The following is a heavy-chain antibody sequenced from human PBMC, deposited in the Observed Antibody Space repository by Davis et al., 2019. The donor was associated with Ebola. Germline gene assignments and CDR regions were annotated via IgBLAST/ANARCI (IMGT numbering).Heavy chain of an antibody. J-gene: IGHJ5*02. Sequence: GESLKISCAASGFIFSSYAMSWVRQAPGKGLEWVSSISVRSITYYEDSVKARFTISRDNSKNTLYLQMNSRGAEDTAVYYCAKVHPPTTVTTGWFDPWGQGTLVTVAS. D-gene: IGHD4-17*01. V-gene: IGHV3-23*01. CDR3: AKVHPPTTVTTGWFDP. CDR2: ISVRSIT. CDR1: GFIFSSYA.